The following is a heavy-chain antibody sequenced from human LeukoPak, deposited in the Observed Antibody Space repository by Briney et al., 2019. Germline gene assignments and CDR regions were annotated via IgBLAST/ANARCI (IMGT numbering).Heavy chain of an antibody. J-gene: IGHJ6*02. CDR3: ARGGGRGYYYYYGMDV. Sequence: SETLSLTCAVYGGSFSGYYWSWIRQPPGKGLEWIGEINHSGSTNYNPSLKSRVTISVDTSKNQFSLKLSSMTAADTAVYYCARGGGRGYYYYYGMDVWGQGTTVTVSS. V-gene: IGHV4-34*01. CDR1: GGSFSGYY. CDR2: INHSGST. D-gene: IGHD1-26*01.